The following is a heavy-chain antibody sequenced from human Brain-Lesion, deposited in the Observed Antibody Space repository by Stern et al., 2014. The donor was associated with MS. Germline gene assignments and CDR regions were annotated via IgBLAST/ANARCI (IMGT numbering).Heavy chain of an antibody. CDR3: ARDGSTSSDFDY. CDR1: GGSISFYY. V-gene: IGHV4-4*07. CDR2: IYSSGTT. Sequence: QMQLVQSGPGRVKPSETLSLTCSVSGGSISFYYWSWIRQPAGKGLEWIGRIYSSGTTNFNPSFRSRVTMSVDTYKNQFSLSLTSMTAADTAVYYCARDGSTSSDFDYWGQGTLVTVSS. J-gene: IGHJ4*02. D-gene: IGHD6-6*01.